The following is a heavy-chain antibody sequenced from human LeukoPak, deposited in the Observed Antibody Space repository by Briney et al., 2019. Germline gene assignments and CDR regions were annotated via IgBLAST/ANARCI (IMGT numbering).Heavy chain of an antibody. J-gene: IGHJ6*03. CDR2: INHSEST. CDR1: GGSFSGYY. CDR3: AREESSPYYYYYYMDV. V-gene: IGHV4-34*01. Sequence: PSETLSLTCAVYGGSFSGYYWSWIRQPPGKGLEWIGEINHSESTNYNPSLKSRVTISVDTSKNQFSLKLSSVTAADTAVYYCAREESSPYYYYYYMDVWGKGTTVTVSS. D-gene: IGHD3-10*01.